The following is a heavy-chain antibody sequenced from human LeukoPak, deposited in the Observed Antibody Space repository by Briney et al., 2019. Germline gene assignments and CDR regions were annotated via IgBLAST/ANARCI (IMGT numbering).Heavy chain of an antibody. Sequence: PSETLSLTCTVSGGSISSSSYYWGWIRQPPGKGLEWIGSIYYSVSTYYNPSLKSRVTISVDTSKNQFSLKLSSVTAADTAVYYCARPLFSSAWISYWGQGTLVTDSP. CDR3: ARPLFSSAWISY. D-gene: IGHD6-19*01. CDR1: GGSISSSSYY. V-gene: IGHV4-39*01. J-gene: IGHJ4*02. CDR2: IYYSVST.